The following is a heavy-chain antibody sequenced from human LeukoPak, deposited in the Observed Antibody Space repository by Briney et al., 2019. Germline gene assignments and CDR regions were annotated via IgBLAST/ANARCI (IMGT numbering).Heavy chain of an antibody. CDR2: INPSGGST. D-gene: IGHD3-16*01. CDR1: GYTFTSYY. CDR3: ARKPFGLGGLDY. Sequence: ASVTVSCKASGYTFTSYYMHWVRQAPGQGLEWMGIINPSGGSTNYAQKFQGRVTMTRDTSTSTVYMELSSLRSEDTAVYYCARKPFGLGGLDYWGQGTLVTVSS. V-gene: IGHV1-46*01. J-gene: IGHJ4*02.